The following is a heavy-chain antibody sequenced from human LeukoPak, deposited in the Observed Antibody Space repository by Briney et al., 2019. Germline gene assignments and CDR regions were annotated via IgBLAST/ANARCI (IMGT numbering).Heavy chain of an antibody. CDR1: GFTFKSYW. Sequence: GGSLRLSCAASGFTFKSYWMAWVRQAPGKGLEWVAHMKEDGTEEYYVDSVKGRFTIFRDDAKSSLFLQMNSLTAEDTALYYCVRGGWELDYWGQGTLVTVSS. CDR3: VRGGWELDY. V-gene: IGHV3-7*01. D-gene: IGHD1-26*01. J-gene: IGHJ4*02. CDR2: MKEDGTEE.